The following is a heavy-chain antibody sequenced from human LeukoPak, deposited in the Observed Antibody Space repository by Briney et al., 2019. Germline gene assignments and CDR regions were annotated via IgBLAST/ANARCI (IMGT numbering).Heavy chain of an antibody. CDR3: AKAPGYSSGWYNY. D-gene: IGHD6-19*01. V-gene: IGHV3-9*01. J-gene: IGHJ4*02. Sequence: GRSLRLSCAASGFTFDDYAMHWVRQAPGKGLEWVSGISWNSGIIGYADSVTGRFTISRDNAKNSLYLQMNSLRAEDTALYYCAKAPGYSSGWYNYWGQGTLVTVSS. CDR2: ISWNSGII. CDR1: GFTFDDYA.